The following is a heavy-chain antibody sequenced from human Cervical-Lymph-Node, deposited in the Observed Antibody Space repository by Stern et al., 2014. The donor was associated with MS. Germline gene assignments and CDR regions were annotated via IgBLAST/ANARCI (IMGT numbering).Heavy chain of an antibody. CDR3: VREDGDFDY. V-gene: IGHV3-30-3*01. CDR1: GFPFSSHV. CDR2: IWHDESNN. J-gene: IGHJ4*02. D-gene: IGHD2-8*01. Sequence: VQLVESGGGVVQPGGSLRLSCASSGFPFSSHVMHWVLPAPGKGLEWVEVIWHDESNNAYADSVKVRFTIARDNSNNTLSLQMNSLRAEDTAVYYCVREDGDFDYWGQGPLVTVSS.